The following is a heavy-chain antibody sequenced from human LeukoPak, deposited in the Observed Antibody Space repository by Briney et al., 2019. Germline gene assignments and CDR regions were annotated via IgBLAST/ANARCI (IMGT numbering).Heavy chain of an antibody. CDR1: GFSVSGNY. Sequence: GGSLRLSCAASGFSVSGNYMSWVRQAPGKGLEWVSFIHTSGSTFYADSVKGRFTISRDNSKNTLYLQMNSLRAEDTAVYYCARGADYWGQGTLVTVSS. CDR3: ARGADY. J-gene: IGHJ4*02. V-gene: IGHV3-53*01. CDR2: IHTSGST.